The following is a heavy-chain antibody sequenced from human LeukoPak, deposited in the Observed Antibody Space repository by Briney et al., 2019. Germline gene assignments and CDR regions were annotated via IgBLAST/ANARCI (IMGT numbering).Heavy chain of an antibody. J-gene: IGHJ5*01. Sequence: GEALKISCKWSGYSFTSYWIGWARQMPGKGLEWSGIIYPCDSDTRYSPSFQGQATISDDKSSSTAYLQWSSLKASDNAMYYCARHLPTLSVVVRDDWFDSWGQGTLVTVSS. CDR2: IYPCDSDT. V-gene: IGHV5-51*01. CDR3: ARHLPTLSVVVRDDWFDS. D-gene: IGHD2-21*01. CDR1: GYSFTSYW.